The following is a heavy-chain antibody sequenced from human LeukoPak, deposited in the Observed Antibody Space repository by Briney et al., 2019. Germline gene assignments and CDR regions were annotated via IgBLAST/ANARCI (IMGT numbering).Heavy chain of an antibody. CDR2: IYYSGST. Sequence: TSETLSLTCTVSGGSISSSRYSWGWIRQPPGKGLEWIGSIYYSGSTNYNPSLKSRVTISVDTSKNQFSLKLSSVTAADTAVYYCARVPRFGGVIGVNDYWGQGTLVTVSS. V-gene: IGHV4-39*07. J-gene: IGHJ4*02. CDR1: GGSISSSRYS. D-gene: IGHD3-16*02. CDR3: ARVPRFGGVIGVNDY.